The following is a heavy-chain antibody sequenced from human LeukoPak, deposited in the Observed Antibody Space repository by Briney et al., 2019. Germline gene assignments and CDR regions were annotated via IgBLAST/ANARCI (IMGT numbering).Heavy chain of an antibody. CDR1: GFTFSSYE. D-gene: IGHD2-8*02. Sequence: GGSLRLSCAASGFTFSSYEMNWVRQPPGKGLEWVSSISPSGGEIHYADSVRGRFTISRDNSKSTLSLQMNSLRAEDTAIYYCATYRQVLLPFESWGQGTLVTVSS. J-gene: IGHJ4*02. V-gene: IGHV3-23*01. CDR3: ATYRQVLLPFES. CDR2: ISPSGGEI.